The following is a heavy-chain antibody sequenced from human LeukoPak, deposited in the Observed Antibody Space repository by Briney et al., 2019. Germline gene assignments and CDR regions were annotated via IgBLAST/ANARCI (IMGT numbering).Heavy chain of an antibody. Sequence: PGGSLSLSCAPSGFTFSIYAMSWVRRSPGRGLEWVSAISGSGGSTYYADSVKGRFTISRDNSKNTLYLQMNSLRAEDTAVYYCAKERAYCGGDCPNWFDPWGQGTLVTVSS. CDR2: ISGSGGST. CDR1: GFTFSIYA. V-gene: IGHV3-23*01. J-gene: IGHJ5*02. CDR3: AKERAYCGGDCPNWFDP. D-gene: IGHD2-21*01.